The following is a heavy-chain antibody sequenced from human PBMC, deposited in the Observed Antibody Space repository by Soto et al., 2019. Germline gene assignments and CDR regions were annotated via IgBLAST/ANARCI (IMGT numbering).Heavy chain of an antibody. V-gene: IGHV5-51*01. CDR1: GYRFTSYW. J-gene: IGHJ3*01. CDR2: IYPGDSDT. CDR3: SLRYNSSSGRGSDF. D-gene: IGHD6-6*01. Sequence: GESLKISCKGSGYRFTSYWIGWVRQMPGKGLEWMAIIYPGDSDTRYSPSFQGQVTISADKSINTAYLQWNSLKASDTAMYYCSLRYNSSSGRGSDFWGQGTLVTVSS.